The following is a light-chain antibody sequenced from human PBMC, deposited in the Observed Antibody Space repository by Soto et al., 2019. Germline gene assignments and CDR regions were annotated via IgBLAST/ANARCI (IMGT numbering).Light chain of an antibody. V-gene: IGLV2-14*01. CDR3: SSYTSSSTLV. Sequence: QSVLTQPAFVSGSPGQSINISGTGTNSDIGGYNFVSWYQQHPGKVPKLRIYDVTNRPSGVSKRFSGSKSGNTASLTISGLQAEDEADYYCSSYTSSSTLVFGTGTKVTVL. CDR2: DVT. J-gene: IGLJ1*01. CDR1: NSDIGGYNF.